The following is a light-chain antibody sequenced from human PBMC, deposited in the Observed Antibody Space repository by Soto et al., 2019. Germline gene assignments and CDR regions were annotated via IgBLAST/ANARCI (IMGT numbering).Light chain of an antibody. Sequence: DIQMTQSPSTLSASVGDRVTITCRASQSISNYLAWYQQKPGKAPKPLIYKASTLESGFPSWCSGSGSGTEFSVTMGCLQPSDFAAYYCDQYCFNSAFGPGTKVDSK. CDR1: QSISNY. V-gene: IGKV1-5*03. CDR2: KAS. J-gene: IGKJ3*01. CDR3: DQYCFNSA.